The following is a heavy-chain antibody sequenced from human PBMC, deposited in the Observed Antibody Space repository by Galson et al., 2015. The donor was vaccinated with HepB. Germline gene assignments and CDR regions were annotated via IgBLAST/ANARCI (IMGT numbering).Heavy chain of an antibody. Sequence: SLRLSCAASGFTFSSYSMNWVRQAPGKGLEWVSSISSSSSYIYYADSVKGRFTISRDNAKNSLYLQMNSLRAEDTAVYYCARRSGRYGSGAGDFDYWGQGTLVTVSS. D-gene: IGHD3-10*01. CDR2: ISSSSSYI. CDR3: ARRSGRYGSGAGDFDY. V-gene: IGHV3-21*01. J-gene: IGHJ4*02. CDR1: GFTFSSYS.